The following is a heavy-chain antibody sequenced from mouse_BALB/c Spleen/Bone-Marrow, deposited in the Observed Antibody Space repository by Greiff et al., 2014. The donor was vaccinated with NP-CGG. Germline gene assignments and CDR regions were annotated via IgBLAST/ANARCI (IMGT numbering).Heavy chain of an antibody. Sequence: VKLVESGPGLVAPSQSLSITCTVSGFSLSDYGVSWIRQSPGKGLEWLGVIWGGGKEYYNSVLKSRLSINKDNSKSQVFLKMYSLQTGDTAIYYCAKHRSVYPYAMDYWGQGTSVTVSS. J-gene: IGHJ4*01. CDR1: GFSLSDYG. CDR3: AKHRSVYPYAMDY. CDR2: IWGGGKE. D-gene: IGHD2-10*02. V-gene: IGHV2-6-5*01.